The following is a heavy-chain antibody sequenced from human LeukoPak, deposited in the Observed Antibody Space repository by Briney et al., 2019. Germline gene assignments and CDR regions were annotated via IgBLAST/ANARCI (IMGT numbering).Heavy chain of an antibody. CDR1: GGSISSGDYY. J-gene: IGHJ4*02. Sequence: SETLSLTCTVSGGSISSGDYYWSWIRQPPGKGLEWIGYIYYSGSTYYNPSLKSRVTISVDTSKNQFSLKLSSVTAADTAVYYCARAGQLAYSNYYFDYWGQETLVTVSS. D-gene: IGHD6-6*01. CDR2: IYYSGST. CDR3: ARAGQLAYSNYYFDY. V-gene: IGHV4-30-4*08.